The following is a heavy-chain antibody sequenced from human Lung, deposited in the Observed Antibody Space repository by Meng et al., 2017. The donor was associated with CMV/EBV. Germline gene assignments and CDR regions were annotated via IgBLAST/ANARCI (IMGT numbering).Heavy chain of an antibody. J-gene: IGHJ5*02. CDR3: AREIVVVPAALNWFDP. D-gene: IGHD2-2*01. CDR2: IIPILGIA. Sequence: QVPVVQSGAEVKKPGSSVKVSCKASGGTFSSYAISWVRQAPGQGLEWMGGIIPILGIANYAQKFQGRVTITADKSTSTAYMELSSLRSEDTAVYYCAREIVVVPAALNWFDPWGQGTLVTVSS. CDR1: GGTFSSYA. V-gene: IGHV1-69*10.